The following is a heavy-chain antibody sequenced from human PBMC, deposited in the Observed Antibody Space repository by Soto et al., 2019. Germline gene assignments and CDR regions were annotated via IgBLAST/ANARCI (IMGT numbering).Heavy chain of an antibody. CDR1: GFTFSSYW. CDR3: ARDIVVVVAATNQYFDY. D-gene: IGHD2-15*01. Sequence: GGSLRLSCAASGFTFSSYWMSWVRQAPGKGLEWVANIKQDGSEKYYVDSVKGRFTISRDNAKNSLYLQMNSLRAEDTAVYYCARDIVVVVAATNQYFDYWGQGTLVTVS. CDR2: IKQDGSEK. V-gene: IGHV3-7*01. J-gene: IGHJ4*02.